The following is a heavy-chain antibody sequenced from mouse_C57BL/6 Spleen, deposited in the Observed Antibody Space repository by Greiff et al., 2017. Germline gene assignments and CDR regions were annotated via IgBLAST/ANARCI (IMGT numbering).Heavy chain of an antibody. CDR1: GYAFSSSW. V-gene: IGHV1-82*01. D-gene: IGHD1-1*01. CDR2: IYPGDGDT. J-gene: IGHJ2*01. Sequence: QVQLKESGPELVKPGASVKISCKASGYAFSSSWMNWVKQRPGQGLEWIGLIYPGDGDTNSNGKFKGKATLTADKSSSTAYMQRSSLTSEDSAVYFGARWGGSSQYPFFDDWGKGTTLTVSS. CDR3: ARWGGSSQYPFFDD.